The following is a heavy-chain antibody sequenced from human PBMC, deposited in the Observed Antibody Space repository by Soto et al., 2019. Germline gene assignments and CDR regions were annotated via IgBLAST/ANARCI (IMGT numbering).Heavy chain of an antibody. J-gene: IGHJ6*03. D-gene: IGHD5-12*01. V-gene: IGHV5-51*01. CDR1: GYSFTSYW. Sequence: GESLKISCKGSGYSFTSYWIGWVRQMPGKGLEWMGIIYPGDSDTRYSPSFQGQVTISADKSISTAYLQWSSLKASDTAMYYCARHQNIVFTIIPYYYYMDVWGKGPTVTVSS. CDR3: ARHQNIVFTIIPYYYYMDV. CDR2: IYPGDSDT.